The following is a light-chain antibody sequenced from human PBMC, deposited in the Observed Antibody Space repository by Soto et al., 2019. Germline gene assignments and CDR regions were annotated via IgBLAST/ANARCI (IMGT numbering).Light chain of an antibody. V-gene: IGKV3-11*01. J-gene: IGKJ5*01. CDR3: QQRSNWPPIT. CDR1: QSVSSTY. Sequence: VLTQSPGTLSLSPGERATLSCRASQSVSSTYLAWCQQKPGQAPRLLIYDASNRATGIPARFSGSGSGTDFTLTISSLEPEDFAVYYCQQRSNWPPITFGQGTRLEIK. CDR2: DAS.